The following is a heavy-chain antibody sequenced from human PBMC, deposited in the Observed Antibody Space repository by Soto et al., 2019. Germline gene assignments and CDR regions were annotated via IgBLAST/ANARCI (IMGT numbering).Heavy chain of an antibody. J-gene: IGHJ6*02. CDR3: TTVSSYYDFWGGYLPYYYYGMDV. CDR1: GFTFSNAW. V-gene: IGHV3-15*07. D-gene: IGHD3-3*01. CDR2: IKSKTDGGTT. Sequence: EVQLVESGGGLVKPGGSLRLSCAASGFTFSNAWMNWVRQAPGKGLEWVGRIKSKTDGGTTDYAAPVKGRFTISRENSKNTLHLQMNSLKTEDTAVYYCTTVSSYYDFWGGYLPYYYYGMDVWGQGTTVTVSS.